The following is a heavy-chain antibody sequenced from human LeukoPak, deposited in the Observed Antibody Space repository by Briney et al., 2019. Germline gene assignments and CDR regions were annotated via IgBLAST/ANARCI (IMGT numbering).Heavy chain of an antibody. CDR3: ASMRQQLPRYYYYGMDV. Sequence: SETLSLTSAVYGGSFSGYYWSWIRHPPGKGLEWIGEINHSGSTNYNPSLKSRVTISVDTSKNQFSLKLSSVTAADTAVYYCASMRQQLPRYYYYGMDVWGQGTTVTVSS. J-gene: IGHJ6*02. CDR1: GGSFSGYY. V-gene: IGHV4-34*01. D-gene: IGHD6-13*01. CDR2: INHSGST.